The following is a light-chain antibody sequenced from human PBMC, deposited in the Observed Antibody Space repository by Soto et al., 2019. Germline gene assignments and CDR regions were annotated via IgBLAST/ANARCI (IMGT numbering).Light chain of an antibody. CDR3: QQYNNYLIT. CDR1: QSLVYIDGNTY. Sequence: DVVMTQSPLSLPVTLGQPASISCRSSQSLVYIDGNTYLHWFQQRPGQSPRRLIYKVSNRDSGVPDRFSGSGSGTDFTLTISSLQPDDFATYYCQQYNNYLITFGQGTRLEIK. V-gene: IGKV2-30*01. J-gene: IGKJ5*01. CDR2: KVS.